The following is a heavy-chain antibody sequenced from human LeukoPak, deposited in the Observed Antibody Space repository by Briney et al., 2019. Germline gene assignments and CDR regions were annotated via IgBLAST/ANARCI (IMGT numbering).Heavy chain of an antibody. D-gene: IGHD2-8*01. CDR2: IYYSGST. Sequence: SETLSLTSTVSAGSINSYYWSCIRQPPGKGLEWIGYIYYSGSTNYNPSLKSRVTISRDTSKNQFSLKLRSVTAADTAVYYCTSGGMVSGYYWAHGPLVTVSS. V-gene: IGHV4-59*01. CDR1: AGSINSYY. J-gene: IGHJ4*01. CDR3: TSGGMVSGYY.